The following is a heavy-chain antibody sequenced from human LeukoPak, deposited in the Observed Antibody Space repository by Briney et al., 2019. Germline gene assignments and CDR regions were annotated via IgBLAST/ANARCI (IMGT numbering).Heavy chain of an antibody. V-gene: IGHV3-23*01. J-gene: IGHJ4*02. CDR3: AKEADIVATTPFDY. Sequence: TGGSLRLSCAASGFTFTSYAMNWVRQAPGKGLEWVSAISGSGVSTYYADSVKGRFTISRDNSKNTLYLQMNSLRAEDTAVYYCAKEADIVATTPFDYWGQGTLVTVSS. D-gene: IGHD5-12*01. CDR1: GFTFTSYA. CDR2: ISGSGVST.